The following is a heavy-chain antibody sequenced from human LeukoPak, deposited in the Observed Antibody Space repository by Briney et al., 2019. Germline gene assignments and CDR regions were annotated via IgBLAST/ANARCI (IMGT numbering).Heavy chain of an antibody. D-gene: IGHD1-1*01. CDR1: GFTFSSYS. J-gene: IGHJ5*02. CDR3: ARDQYAYTVAWFEP. V-gene: IGHV3-21*01. Sequence: GGSLRLSCAASGFTFSSYSMNWVRQAPGKGLEWVSSISSSSSYIYYADSVKGRFTISRDNAKNSLYLQMNSLRAEDTAVYYCARDQYAYTVAWFEPWGERPLVTVSS. CDR2: ISSSSSYI.